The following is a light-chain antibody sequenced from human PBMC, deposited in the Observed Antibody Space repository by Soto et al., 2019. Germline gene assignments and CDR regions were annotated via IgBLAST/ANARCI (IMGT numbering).Light chain of an antibody. CDR3: QQYGSSSTWT. CDR2: AAS. CDR1: QSVSSAY. Sequence: EIVLTQSPGTLSLSPGERATLSCRASQSVSSAYLAWYQHKPGQPPTLLIYAASSRVTGIPDRFNGSGSGTDFTLTISRLEPEDVAVYYCQQYGSSSTWTFGQGTKVEIK. J-gene: IGKJ1*01. V-gene: IGKV3-20*01.